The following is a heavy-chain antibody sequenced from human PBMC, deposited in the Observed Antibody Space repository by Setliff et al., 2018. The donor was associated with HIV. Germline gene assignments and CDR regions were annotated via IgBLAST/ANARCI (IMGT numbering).Heavy chain of an antibody. Sequence: SETLLTCAVYGGSFSGHYWSWIRQPPGKGLEWIGEINHSGSTNFNPSLRSRVTISLDTSKNQFSLTLSSVTAADTAVYYCVRRLRYFDPSFDIWGQGTLVTVSS. CDR1: GGSFSGHY. V-gene: IGHV4-34*01. J-gene: IGHJ3*02. CDR3: VRRLRYFDPSFDI. CDR2: INHSGST. D-gene: IGHD3-9*01.